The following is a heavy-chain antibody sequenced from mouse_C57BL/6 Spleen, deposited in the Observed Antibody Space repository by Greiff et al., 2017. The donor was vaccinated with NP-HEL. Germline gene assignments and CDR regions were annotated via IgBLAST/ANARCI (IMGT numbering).Heavy chain of an antibody. Sequence: EVKLVESGGGLVKPGGSLKLSCAASGFTFSSYAMSWVRQTPEKRLEWVATISDGGSYTYYPDNVKGRFTISRDNAKNNLYLQMSHLKSEDTAMYYCARGGKQTNWDYFDYWGQGTTLTVSS. CDR3: ARGGKQTNWDYFDY. CDR2: ISDGGSYT. J-gene: IGHJ2*01. V-gene: IGHV5-4*03. CDR1: GFTFSSYA. D-gene: IGHD4-1*01.